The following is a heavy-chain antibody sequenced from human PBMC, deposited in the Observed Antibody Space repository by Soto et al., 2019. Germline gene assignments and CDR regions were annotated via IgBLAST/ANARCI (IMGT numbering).Heavy chain of an antibody. D-gene: IGHD3-22*01. CDR1: GGTFSSYA. CDR3: ARSSGYHSVGVKRGSHFDY. J-gene: IGHJ4*02. V-gene: IGHV1-69*01. Sequence: QVQLVQSGAEVKKPGSSVKVSCKASGGTFSSYAISWVRQAPGQGLEWMGGIIPIFGTANYAQKFQGRVTITADESTSTAYMELSSLRSEDTAVYCCARSSGYHSVGVKRGSHFDYWGQGTLVTVSS. CDR2: IIPIFGTA.